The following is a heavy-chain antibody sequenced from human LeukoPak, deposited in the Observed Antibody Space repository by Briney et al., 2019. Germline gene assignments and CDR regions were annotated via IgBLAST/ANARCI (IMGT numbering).Heavy chain of an antibody. J-gene: IGHJ5*02. V-gene: IGHV4-39*01. Sequence: PSETLSLTCTVSGGSISSSSYYWGWIRQPPGKGLEWIGSIYYSGRTYYNPSLKSRVTISVDTSKNQFSLKLSSVTAADTAVYYCAKGAGPPWFDPWGQGTLVTVSS. CDR3: AKGAGPPWFDP. CDR2: IYYSGRT. D-gene: IGHD6-19*01. CDR1: GGSISSSSYY.